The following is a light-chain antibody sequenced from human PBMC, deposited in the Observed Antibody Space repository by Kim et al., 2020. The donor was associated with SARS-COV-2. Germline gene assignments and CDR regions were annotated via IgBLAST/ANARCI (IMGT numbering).Light chain of an antibody. V-gene: IGLV3-1*01. CDR1: KLGDKY. CDR2: QDS. Sequence: SYELTQPPSVSVSPGQTASITCSGDKLGDKYACWYQQKPGQSPVLVIYQDSERPSVIPERFSGSNSGNTATLTISGTQAMDEADYYCQAWDSSTVVFGGGTQLTVL. CDR3: QAWDSSTVV. J-gene: IGLJ2*01.